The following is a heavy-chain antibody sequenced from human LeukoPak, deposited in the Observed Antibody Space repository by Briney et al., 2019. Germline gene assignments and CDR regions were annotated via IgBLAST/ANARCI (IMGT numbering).Heavy chain of an antibody. J-gene: IGHJ6*02. CDR3: AREDDFWSGYPLYYGMDV. CDR1: GGSISSYY. Sequence: SETLSLTCTVSGGSISSYYWSWIRQPPGKGLEWIGEINHSGSTNYNPSLKSRVTISVDTSKNQFSLKLSSVTAADTAVYYCAREDDFWSGYPLYYGMDVWGQGTTVTVSS. D-gene: IGHD3-3*01. CDR2: INHSGST. V-gene: IGHV4-34*01.